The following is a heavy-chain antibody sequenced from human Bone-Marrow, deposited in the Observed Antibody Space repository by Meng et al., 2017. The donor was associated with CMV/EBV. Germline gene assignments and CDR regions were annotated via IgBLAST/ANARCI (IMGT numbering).Heavy chain of an antibody. J-gene: IGHJ3*02. Sequence: GESLKISCAASGFTFSSYWMSWIRQAPGKGLEWVSYISSSGSTIYYADSVKGRFTISRDNAKNSLYLQMNSLRAEDTAVYYCARVQGSFDIWGQGTMVTVSS. CDR3: ARVQGSFDI. V-gene: IGHV3-11*01. CDR1: GFTFSSYW. CDR2: ISSSGSTI.